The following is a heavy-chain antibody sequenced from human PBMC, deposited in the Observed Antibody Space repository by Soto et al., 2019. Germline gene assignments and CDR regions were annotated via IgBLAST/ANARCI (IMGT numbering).Heavy chain of an antibody. D-gene: IGHD3-9*01. CDR3: ARVRKVRYLDAFDI. Sequence: QVQLVQSGAEVKKPGASVKVSCKASGYTFTSYDINWVRQATGQGLEWMGWMNPNSCNTGYAQKFQGRVTMTRNTSISTAYIELSSLRSEHTAVYYCARVRKVRYLDAFDIWGQGTMVTVSS. J-gene: IGHJ3*02. CDR2: MNPNSCNT. V-gene: IGHV1-8*01. CDR1: GYTFTSYD.